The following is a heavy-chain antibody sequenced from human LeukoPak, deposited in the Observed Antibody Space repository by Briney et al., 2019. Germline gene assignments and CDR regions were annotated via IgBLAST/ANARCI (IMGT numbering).Heavy chain of an antibody. CDR2: ITDSGGST. V-gene: IGHV3-23*01. D-gene: IGHD1-26*01. CDR3: TTSGNYFGDY. CDR1: GFTFSTYA. Sequence: PGGSLRLSCAASGFTFSTYAMSWVRQAPGAALDWVSSITDSGGSTYYADSVNGRFTNSRDNSKNALYLQMNSLRAEDTAVYYCTTSGNYFGDYWGQGTPVTVSS. J-gene: IGHJ4*02.